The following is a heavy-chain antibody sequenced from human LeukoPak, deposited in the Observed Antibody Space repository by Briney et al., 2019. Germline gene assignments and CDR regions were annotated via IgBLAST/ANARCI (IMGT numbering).Heavy chain of an antibody. CDR3: ATDGGYSGTLHH. CDR2: FDPEDGET. CDR1: GYTLTELS. Sequence: ASVRVSCTVSGYTLTELSMHWVRQAPGKGLEWVGGFDPEDGETIYAQTVKGRVTMTEDTSTDTAYMELSSLRSEDTAVYYCATDGGYSGTLHHWGQGTPVTVSS. J-gene: IGHJ5*02. D-gene: IGHD1-26*01. V-gene: IGHV1-24*01.